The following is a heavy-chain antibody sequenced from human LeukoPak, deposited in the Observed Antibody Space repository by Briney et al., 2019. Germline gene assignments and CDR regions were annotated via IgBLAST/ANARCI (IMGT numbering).Heavy chain of an antibody. D-gene: IGHD7-27*01. CDR3: ARDWGTGDFDY. Sequence: ASVKVSCKASGYTFTSYYMHWVRQAPGQGLEWMGIINPSGGSTSYAQKFQGRVTMTRDTSTSTVYMEPSSLRSEDTAVYYCARDWGTGDFDYWGQGTLVTVSS. CDR2: INPSGGST. J-gene: IGHJ4*02. CDR1: GYTFTSYY. V-gene: IGHV1-46*01.